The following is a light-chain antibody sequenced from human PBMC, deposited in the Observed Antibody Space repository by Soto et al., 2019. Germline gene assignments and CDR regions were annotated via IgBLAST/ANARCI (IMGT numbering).Light chain of an antibody. V-gene: IGLV2-14*03. CDR3: TSWTTSTTMI. CDR1: SSDIGAYNL. J-gene: IGLJ2*01. Sequence: QSALTQPASVSGSPGQSITISCTGTSSDIGAYNLVSWYQQHPGKAPKLMLYDVNIRPSGVSNRFSGSKSGNTASLTISGLQAEDEADYYCTSWTTSTTMIFRGGTKLTVL. CDR2: DVN.